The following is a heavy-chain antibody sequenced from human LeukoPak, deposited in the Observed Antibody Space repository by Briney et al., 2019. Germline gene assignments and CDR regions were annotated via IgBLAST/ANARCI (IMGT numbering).Heavy chain of an antibody. CDR3: ARYCSSTSCYRGGHDAFDI. CDR2: IYYSGTT. CDR1: GGSISSSSYY. Sequence: SETLSLTCTVSGGSISSSSYYWGWIRQPPGKGLEWIGSIYYSGTTYYNPSLKSRVTISVDTSKNQFSLKLSSVTAADTAVYYCARYCSSTSCYRGGHDAFDIWGQGTMVTVSS. V-gene: IGHV4-39*07. D-gene: IGHD2-2*02. J-gene: IGHJ3*02.